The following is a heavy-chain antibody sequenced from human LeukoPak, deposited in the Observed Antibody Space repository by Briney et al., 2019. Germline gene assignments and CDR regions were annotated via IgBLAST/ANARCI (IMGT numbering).Heavy chain of an antibody. J-gene: IGHJ3*02. CDR3: ARSRLGGDFWSGYDIHPGTFDI. D-gene: IGHD3-3*01. CDR2: ITVYNGNT. V-gene: IGHV1-18*01. Sequence: ASVKVSCKASGYTFSSYGIIWVRQAPGQGLEWMGWITVYNGNTSYAQNFQGRVSMTADTSTTTTYMELRSLRSDDTAVYFCARSRLGGDFWSGYDIHPGTFDIWGQGTMVTVSS. CDR1: GYTFSSYG.